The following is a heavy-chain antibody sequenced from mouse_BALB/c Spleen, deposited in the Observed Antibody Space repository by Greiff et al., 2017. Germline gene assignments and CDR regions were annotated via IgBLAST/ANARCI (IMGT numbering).Heavy chain of an antibody. CDR1: GFTFSSYG. J-gene: IGHJ3*01. CDR3: ARQFYYDYGAWFAY. Sequence: EVQRVESGGDLVKPGGSLKLSCAASGFTFSSYGMSWVRQTPDKRLEWVATISSGGSYTYYPDSVKGRFTISRDNAKNTLYLQMSSLKSEDTAMYYGARQFYYDYGAWFAYWGQGTLVTVSA. CDR2: ISSGGSYT. D-gene: IGHD2-4*01. V-gene: IGHV5-6*01.